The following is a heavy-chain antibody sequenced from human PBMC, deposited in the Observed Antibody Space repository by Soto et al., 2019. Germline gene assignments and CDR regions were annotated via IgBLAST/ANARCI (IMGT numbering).Heavy chain of an antibody. D-gene: IGHD6-6*01. V-gene: IGHV3-9*01. Sequence: EVQLVESGGGLVQPGRSLRLSCAASGFTFDDYAMHWARQAPGKGLEWVSGISWNSGSIGYADSVKGRFTISRDNAKNSLYLQMNSLRAEDTALYYCAKSPVGYSSSSLDYWGQGTLVTVSS. CDR1: GFTFDDYA. J-gene: IGHJ4*02. CDR2: ISWNSGSI. CDR3: AKSPVGYSSSSLDY.